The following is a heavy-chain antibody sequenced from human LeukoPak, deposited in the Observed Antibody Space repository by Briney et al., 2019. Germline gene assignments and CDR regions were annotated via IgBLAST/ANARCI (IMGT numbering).Heavy chain of an antibody. J-gene: IGHJ5*02. D-gene: IGHD3-10*01. CDR3: ARGSVRGEFDP. V-gene: IGHV4-59*01. CDR2: IYYTGST. CDR1: GFTFSSYW. Sequence: GSLRLSCAASGFTFSSYWMSWVRQPPGKGLEWIGYIYYTGSTDYNPSLKSRVTMSVDTSKNQFSLELSSVTAADTAVYSCARGSVRGEFDPWGQGTLVTVSS.